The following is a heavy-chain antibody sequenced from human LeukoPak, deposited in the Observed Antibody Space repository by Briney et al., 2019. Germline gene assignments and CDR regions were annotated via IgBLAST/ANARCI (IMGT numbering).Heavy chain of an antibody. J-gene: IGHJ4*02. D-gene: IGHD3-16*01. CDR1: GGSISNYY. CDR2: VYDSGST. V-gene: IGHV4-59*08. Sequence: SETLSFTCTVSGGSISNYYWSWIRQPPGKGLEWIGYVYDSGSTKYNPSLNSRVTISVDTSKNQFSLKLSSVTAADTAVYYCARVGKLDPFDYWGQGTLVTVSS. CDR3: ARVGKLDPFDY.